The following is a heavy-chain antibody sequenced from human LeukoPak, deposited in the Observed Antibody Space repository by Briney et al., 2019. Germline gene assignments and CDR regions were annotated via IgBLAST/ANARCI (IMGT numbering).Heavy chain of an antibody. D-gene: IGHD1-26*01. CDR3: ATLGSLVGGVDY. J-gene: IGHJ4*02. CDR2: IWYDGSNK. V-gene: IGHV3-33*01. Sequence: PGRSLSLSCAASGFTFSSYVMHWVRQAPGKGLEWVAVIWYDGSNKYYADSVKGRFTISRDNSKNTLYLQMNSLKTEDTAVYYCATLGSLVGGVDYWGQGTLVTVSS. CDR1: GFTFSSYV.